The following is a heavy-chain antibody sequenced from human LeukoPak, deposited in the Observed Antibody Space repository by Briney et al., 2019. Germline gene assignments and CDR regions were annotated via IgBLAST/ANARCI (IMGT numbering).Heavy chain of an antibody. CDR3: AREGYYYGSGSYHMIDY. CDR1: GYTFTSYD. V-gene: IGHV1-8*01. Sequence: GASVKVSCKASGYTFTSYDINWVRQATGQGLEWMGWMNPNSGNTGYAQKFQGRVTMTRNTSISTAYMELSSLRSEDTAVYYCAREGYYYGSGSYHMIDYWGQGTLVTVSS. CDR2: MNPNSGNT. D-gene: IGHD3-10*01. J-gene: IGHJ4*02.